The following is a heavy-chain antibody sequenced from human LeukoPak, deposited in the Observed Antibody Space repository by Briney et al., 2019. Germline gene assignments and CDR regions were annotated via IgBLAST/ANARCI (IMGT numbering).Heavy chain of an antibody. CDR1: GGSFSGYY. Sequence: SETLSLTCAVYGGSFSGYYWTWIRQPPGKGLEWIGEINHSGSSNYNPSLKSRVTISVDTSKNQFSLNLRSVTAADTAVYYCVRPDCSGDSCYGWFDPWGQGTLVTVSS. CDR2: INHSGSS. V-gene: IGHV4-34*01. CDR3: VRPDCSGDSCYGWFDP. D-gene: IGHD2-15*01. J-gene: IGHJ5*02.